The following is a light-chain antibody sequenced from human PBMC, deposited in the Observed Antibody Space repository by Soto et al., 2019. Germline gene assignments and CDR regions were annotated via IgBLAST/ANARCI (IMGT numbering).Light chain of an antibody. J-gene: IGLJ3*02. V-gene: IGLV1-51*02. CDR1: SSNIGNNY. CDR2: ENN. Sequence: QSVLTQPPSVSAAPGQKVTISCSGSSSNIGNNYVSWYQQLPGTAPKLLIYENNKRPSGIPDRFSGSKSGTSATLGITGLQTGDEADYYCGTWDSSPSVGWVFGGGTKLTVL. CDR3: GTWDSSPSVGWV.